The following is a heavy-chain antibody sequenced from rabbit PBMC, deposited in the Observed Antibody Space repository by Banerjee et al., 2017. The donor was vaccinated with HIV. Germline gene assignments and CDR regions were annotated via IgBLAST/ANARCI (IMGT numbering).Heavy chain of an antibody. Sequence: QEQLEESGGDLVKPEGSLTLTCTASGFSFSGSYWTCWVRQAPGKGLELIACIFAGSSGSTYYASWAKGRFTISKTSSTTVTLQMTNLTAADTATYFCARGGLWGPGTLVTVS. V-gene: IGHV1S45*01. CDR3: ARGGL. CDR2: IFAGSSGST. J-gene: IGHJ4*01. CDR1: GFSFSGSYW.